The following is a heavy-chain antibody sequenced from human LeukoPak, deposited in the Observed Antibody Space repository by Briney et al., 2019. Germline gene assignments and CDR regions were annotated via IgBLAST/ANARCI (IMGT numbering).Heavy chain of an antibody. V-gene: IGHV4-39*07. CDR1: GDSISSSSYY. CDR3: ARSSRGYSYGSYYYYMDV. Sequence: SETLSLTCTVSGDSISSSSYYWSWIRQPPGKGLEWIGEINHSGSTNYNPSLKSRVTISVDTSKNQFSLKLSSVTAADTAVYYCARSSRGYSYGSYYYYMDVWGKGTTVTVSS. CDR2: INHSGST. J-gene: IGHJ6*03. D-gene: IGHD5-18*01.